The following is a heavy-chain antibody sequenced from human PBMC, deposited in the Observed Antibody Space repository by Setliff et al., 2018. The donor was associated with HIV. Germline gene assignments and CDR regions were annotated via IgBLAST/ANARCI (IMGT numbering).Heavy chain of an antibody. V-gene: IGHV4-4*09. CDR1: GGSMTNY. CDR3: ARALAVTHWGYFDY. Sequence: SLTCTVSGGSMTNYWSWIRQPPGKGLEFIGHIHTSGSTIYNPSLKSRLTITIDTSKNQFSLKLKSVTATDTAVYYCARALAVTHWGYFDYWGQGTLVTVSS. CDR2: IHTSGST. J-gene: IGHJ4*02. D-gene: IGHD7-27*01.